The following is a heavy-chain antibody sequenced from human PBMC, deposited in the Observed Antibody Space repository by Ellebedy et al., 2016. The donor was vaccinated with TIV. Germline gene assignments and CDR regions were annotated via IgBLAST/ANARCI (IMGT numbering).Heavy chain of an antibody. J-gene: IGHJ6*02. Sequence: GESLKISCAASGFTVSSNYMSWVRQAPGKGLEWVSVIYSGGSTYYADSVKGRFTISSDNSKNTLYLQLNRLRAEDTAVYYCARDTSQLWFTVGMDVWGQGTTVTVSS. D-gene: IGHD5-18*01. V-gene: IGHV3-53*01. CDR3: ARDTSQLWFTVGMDV. CDR1: GFTVSSNY. CDR2: IYSGGST.